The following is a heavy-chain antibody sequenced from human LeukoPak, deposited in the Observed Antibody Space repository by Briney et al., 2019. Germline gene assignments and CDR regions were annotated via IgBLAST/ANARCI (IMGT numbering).Heavy chain of an antibody. V-gene: IGHV3-33*01. D-gene: IGHD3-3*01. CDR1: GFTFSSYG. CDR3: AGKTYYDFWSGYSGWYYYYYGMDV. CDR2: IWYDGSNK. Sequence: GGSLRLSCAASGFTFSSYGMHWVRQAPGKGLEWVAVIWYDGSNKYYADSVKGRFTISRDNSKNTLYLQMNSLRAEDTAVYYCAGKTYYDFWSGYSGWYYYYYGMDVWGQGTTVTVSS. J-gene: IGHJ6*02.